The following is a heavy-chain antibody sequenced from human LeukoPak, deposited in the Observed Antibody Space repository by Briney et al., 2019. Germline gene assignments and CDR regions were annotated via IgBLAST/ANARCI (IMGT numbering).Heavy chain of an antibody. Sequence: PGGSLRLSCAASGFTFDDYGMSWVRQAPGKGLEWVSGINWNGDRTGYADSVKGRFTISRDNAKNSVYLQMNSLRAEDTAVYYCVYSGSYFGVYWGQGTLVTVSS. D-gene: IGHD1-26*01. CDR1: GFTFDDYG. CDR3: VYSGSYFGVY. CDR2: INWNGDRT. J-gene: IGHJ4*02. V-gene: IGHV3-20*04.